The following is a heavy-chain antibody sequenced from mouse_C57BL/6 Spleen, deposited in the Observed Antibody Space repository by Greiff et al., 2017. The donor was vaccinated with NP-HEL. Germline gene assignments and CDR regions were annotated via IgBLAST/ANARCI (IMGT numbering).Heavy chain of an antibody. CDR3: AKRGDDYAMDY. Sequence: VKLQESGPGLVQPSQSLSITCTVSGFSLTSYGVHWVRQSPGKGLEWLGVKWRGGSTDYNAAFMSRLSITKDNSKSQVFFKMNSLQADDTAIYYCAKRGDDYAMDYWGQGTSVTVSS. D-gene: IGHD3-3*01. V-gene: IGHV2-5*01. CDR2: KWRGGST. J-gene: IGHJ4*01. CDR1: GFSLTSYG.